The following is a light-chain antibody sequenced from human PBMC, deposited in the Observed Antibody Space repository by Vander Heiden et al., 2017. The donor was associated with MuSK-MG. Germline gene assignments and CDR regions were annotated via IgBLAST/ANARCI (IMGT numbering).Light chain of an antibody. J-gene: IGKJ4*01. CDR1: QDISNY. V-gene: IGKV1-33*01. CDR2: DAS. CDR3: QQDDNLPRT. Sequence: DIQMTQSPSSLSASVGDRVTITCQASQDISNYLNWYQQKPGKAPKLLIYDASNLETGVPSRFSGSGSGTDFTFTISILQPEDIATYYCQQDDNLPRTFGGGTKVEIK.